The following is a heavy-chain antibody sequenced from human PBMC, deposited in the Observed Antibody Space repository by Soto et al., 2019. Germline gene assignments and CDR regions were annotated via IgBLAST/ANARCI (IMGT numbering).Heavy chain of an antibody. V-gene: IGHV3-30*18. J-gene: IGHJ4*02. CDR1: GFTFSDYA. D-gene: IGHD6-19*01. Sequence: VQLVESGGGVVQPGRSLRLSCAVSGFTFSDYAMHWVRQAPGKVLEWVAVVSHDGRNTHYTDSVKGRFTIPRDSSKDTVSLEMTSLRAEDTAGYYCAKGGRQWLVPSDFNYWGQGALVTVSS. CDR3: AKGGRQWLVPSDFNY. CDR2: VSHDGRNT.